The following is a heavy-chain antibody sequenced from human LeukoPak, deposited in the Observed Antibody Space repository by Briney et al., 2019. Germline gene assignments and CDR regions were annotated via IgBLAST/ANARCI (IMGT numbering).Heavy chain of an antibody. CDR2: MNPNSGNT. D-gene: IGHD3-3*01. CDR1: GYTFTSYG. CDR3: ARVGSDYYDFWSGSPASMDV. J-gene: IGHJ6*02. Sequence: ASVKVSCKASGYTFTSYGISWVRQATGQGLEWMGWMNPNSGNTGYAQKFQGRVTMTRNTSISTAYMELSSLRSEDTAVYYCARVGSDYYDFWSGSPASMDVWGQGTTVTVSS. V-gene: IGHV1-8*02.